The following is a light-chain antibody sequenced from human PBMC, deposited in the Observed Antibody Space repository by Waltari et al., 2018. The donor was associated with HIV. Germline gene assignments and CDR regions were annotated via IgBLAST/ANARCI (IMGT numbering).Light chain of an antibody. V-gene: IGLV2-11*01. Sequence: VSGSPGQSVTISCTGTSSDVGGYNYVSWYQQHPGKAPKLMIYDVSKRPSGVPDRFSGSKSGNTASLTISGLQAEDEADYYCSSYTSSISLVFGGGTKVTVL. CDR3: SSYTSSISLV. J-gene: IGLJ3*02. CDR2: DVS. CDR1: SSDVGGYNY.